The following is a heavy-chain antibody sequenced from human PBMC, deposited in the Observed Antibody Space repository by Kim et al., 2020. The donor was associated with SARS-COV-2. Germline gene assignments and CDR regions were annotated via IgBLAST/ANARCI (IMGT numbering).Heavy chain of an antibody. J-gene: IGHJ4*02. CDR2: NK. CDR3: AKWDSSGVDY. Sequence: NKYYADSVKGRFTISRDNSKNTLYLQMNSLRAEDTAVYYCAKWDSSGVDYWGQGTLVTVSS. V-gene: IGHV3-30*02. D-gene: IGHD6-19*01.